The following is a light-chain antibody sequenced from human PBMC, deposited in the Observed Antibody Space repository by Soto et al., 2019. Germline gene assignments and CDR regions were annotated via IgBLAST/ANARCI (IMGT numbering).Light chain of an antibody. Sequence: QSALTQPPSASGFPGQSVTISCTGTSSDVGYYDYVSWYQQHPGKAPKLVIYEVTKRPSGVPDRVSASKSGNTASLTISGLQADDEADYYCCSYTSSSIRVFGGGTKVTVL. J-gene: IGLJ3*02. CDR1: SSDVGYYDY. CDR3: CSYTSSSIRV. V-gene: IGLV2-8*01. CDR2: EVT.